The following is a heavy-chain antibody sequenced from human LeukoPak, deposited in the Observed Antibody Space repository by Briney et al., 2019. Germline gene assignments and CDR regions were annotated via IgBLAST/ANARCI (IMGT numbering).Heavy chain of an antibody. J-gene: IGHJ3*02. Sequence: SETLSLTCTVSGGSISSSSYYWGWIRQPPGKGLEWIGSIYYSWSTYYNPSLKSRVTISVDTSKNQFSLKLSSVTAADTAVYYCARGLVRSPPGIWGQGTMVTVSS. CDR3: ARGLVRSPPGI. CDR1: GGSISSSSYY. V-gene: IGHV4-39*01. CDR2: IYYSWST. D-gene: IGHD4/OR15-4a*01.